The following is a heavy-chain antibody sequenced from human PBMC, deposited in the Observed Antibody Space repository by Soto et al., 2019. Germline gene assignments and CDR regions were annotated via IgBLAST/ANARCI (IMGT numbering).Heavy chain of an antibody. CDR3: AKALLAQTTFYYYYGMDV. J-gene: IGHJ6*02. Sequence: GGSLRLSCAASGFTFSSYAMSWVRQAPGKGLEWVSAISGSGGSTYYADSVKGRFTISRDNSKNTLYLQMNSLRAEDTAVYYCAKALLAQTTFYYYYGMDVWGQGTTVTVSS. V-gene: IGHV3-23*01. D-gene: IGHD3-3*02. CDR2: ISGSGGST. CDR1: GFTFSSYA.